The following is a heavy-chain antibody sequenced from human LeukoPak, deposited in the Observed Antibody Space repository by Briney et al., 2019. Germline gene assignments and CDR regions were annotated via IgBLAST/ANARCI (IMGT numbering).Heavy chain of an antibody. V-gene: IGHV3-20*04. CDR3: ARGADYGDYEWYFDL. CDR1: GFTFDDYG. D-gene: IGHD4-17*01. Sequence: GGSLRLSCAASGFTFDDYGMSWVRQAPGKGLEWVSGINWNGGSTGYADSVKGRFTISRDNAKNSLYLQMNSLRAEDTAVYYCARGADYGDYEWYFDLWGRGTLVTVSS. CDR2: INWNGGST. J-gene: IGHJ2*01.